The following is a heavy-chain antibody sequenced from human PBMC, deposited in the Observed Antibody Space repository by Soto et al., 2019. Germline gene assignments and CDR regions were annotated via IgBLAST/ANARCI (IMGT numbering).Heavy chain of an antibody. D-gene: IGHD3-16*02. J-gene: IGHJ4*02. CDR2: IYPGDSDT. CDR3: AKLPPRAQSLDRYYFDY. CDR1: GDKPSTWHNFTSYW. V-gene: IGHV5-51*01. Sequence: GESLKISCKGSGDKPSTWHNFTSYWIAWVRQMPGEGLEWMGIIYPGDSDTRYSPSFQGQVTISADRSITTAYLQMSSLKASDTAIYYCAKLPPRAQSLDRYYFDYWGQGTPVTVSS.